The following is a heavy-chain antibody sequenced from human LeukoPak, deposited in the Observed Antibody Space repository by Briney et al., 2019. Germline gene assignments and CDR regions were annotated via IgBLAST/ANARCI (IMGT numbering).Heavy chain of an antibody. CDR3: ARVGGDYVGLDY. D-gene: IGHD4-17*01. V-gene: IGHV3-74*01. CDR1: GFTFSSYG. Sequence: PGGSLRLSCAASGFTFSSYGMHWVRQAPGKGLVWVSRINSDGSSTSYADSVKGRSTISRDNAKNTLYLQMNSLRAEDTAVYYCARVGGDYVGLDYWGQGTLVTVSS. J-gene: IGHJ4*02. CDR2: INSDGSST.